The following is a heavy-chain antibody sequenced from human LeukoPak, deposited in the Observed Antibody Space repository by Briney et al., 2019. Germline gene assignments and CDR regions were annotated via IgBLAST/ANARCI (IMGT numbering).Heavy chain of an antibody. CDR2: INPNSGNT. CDR3: ARAPEWGKANYYYYMDV. CDR1: GYTFTSYD. J-gene: IGHJ6*03. V-gene: IGHV1-8*01. Sequence: ASVKVSCKASGYTFTSYDINWVRQATGQGLGWMGWINPNSGNTGYAQKFQGRVTMTRNTSISTAYMELSSLRSEDTAVYYCARAPEWGKANYYYYMDVWGKGTTVTVSS. D-gene: IGHD1-26*01.